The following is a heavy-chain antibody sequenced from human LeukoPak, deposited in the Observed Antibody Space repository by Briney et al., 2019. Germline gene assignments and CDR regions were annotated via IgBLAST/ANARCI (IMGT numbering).Heavy chain of an antibody. Sequence: GSLRLSCAASGFTFSSYAMSWIRQPPGKGLEWIGEINHSGSTNYNPSLKSRVTISVDTSKNQFSLKLSSVTAADTAVYYCARGGGGSSWTGGEFDYWGQGTLVTVSS. V-gene: IGHV4-34*01. CDR3: ARGGGGSSWTGGEFDY. CDR2: INHSGST. J-gene: IGHJ4*02. CDR1: GFTFSSYA. D-gene: IGHD6-13*01.